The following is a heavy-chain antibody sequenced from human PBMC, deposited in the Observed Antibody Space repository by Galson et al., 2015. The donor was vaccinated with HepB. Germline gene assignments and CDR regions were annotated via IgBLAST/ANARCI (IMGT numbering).Heavy chain of an antibody. CDR3: ARGRYCSGGSCYSPFDS. J-gene: IGHJ4*01. CDR2: INPNSGGT. D-gene: IGHD2-15*01. Sequence: SVKVSCRASGYTVTGYYIHWVRQAPGQGLEWMGRINPNSGGTNDAQRFQGRVTITRNTSINTAYMELNSLRSDDTAVYYCARGRYCSGGSCYSPFDSWGQGTLVTVSS. CDR1: GYTVTGYY. V-gene: IGHV1-2*06.